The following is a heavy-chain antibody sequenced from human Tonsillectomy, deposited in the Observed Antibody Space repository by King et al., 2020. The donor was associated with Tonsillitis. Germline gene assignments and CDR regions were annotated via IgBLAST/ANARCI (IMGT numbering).Heavy chain of an antibody. CDR3: ARDSLTATRAFDL. D-gene: IGHD1-14*01. CDR1: GFTFSSYW. V-gene: IGHV3-7*03. CDR2: IKQDGSEA. Sequence: VQLVESGGGLVQPGGSLRLSCAASGFTFSSYWISWVRQAPGKGLEWGGNIKQDGSEAYYVDSVTGRLTISRDNAGNSLYLQMNSLRAEDTAVYYCARDSLTATRAFDLWGRGTLVTVSS. J-gene: IGHJ2*01.